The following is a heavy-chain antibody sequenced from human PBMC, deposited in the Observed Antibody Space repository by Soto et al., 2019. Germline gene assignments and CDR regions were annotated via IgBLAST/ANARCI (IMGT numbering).Heavy chain of an antibody. Sequence: QISLKESGPALVKPTQTLTLTCSFSGFSLTTTGVGVGWIRQPPGKALEWLALIYWDDDERYNPSLKNRLTITKDTSKNLVVLTMTIVDPVDTATYYCALGIAARPFDSWGQGTLVTVFS. CDR1: GFSLTTTGVG. CDR3: ALGIAARPFDS. J-gene: IGHJ4*02. V-gene: IGHV2-5*02. D-gene: IGHD6-6*01. CDR2: IYWDDDE.